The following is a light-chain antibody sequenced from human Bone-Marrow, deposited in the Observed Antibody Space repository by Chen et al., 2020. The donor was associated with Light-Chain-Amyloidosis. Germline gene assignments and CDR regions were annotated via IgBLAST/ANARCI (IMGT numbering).Light chain of an antibody. CDR3: QVWDRSSDRPV. V-gene: IGLV3-21*02. J-gene: IGLJ3*02. Sequence: SYVPTQPSSVSVAPGQTATIACGGNNIGSTSVHWYQQTPGQAPLLVVYDDSDRPSGIPERLSGCDAGTTATLTISRVEAGDEADYYCQVWDRSSDRPVFGGGTKLTVL. CDR2: DDS. CDR1: NIGSTS.